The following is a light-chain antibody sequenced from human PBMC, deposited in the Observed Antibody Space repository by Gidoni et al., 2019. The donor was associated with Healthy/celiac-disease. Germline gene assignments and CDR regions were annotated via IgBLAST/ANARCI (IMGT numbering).Light chain of an antibody. Sequence: QSALTQPASVSGSPGQSITISCTGTSSAVGSYNLVSWYQQHPGKAPKLIVYEGSKRPSGVSNRFSGSKSGNTASLTIAGLQAEDEADYYCCSYAGSSTPHYVFGTGTKVTVL. CDR2: EGS. CDR3: CSYAGSSTPHYV. CDR1: SSAVGSYNL. V-gene: IGLV2-23*01. J-gene: IGLJ1*01.